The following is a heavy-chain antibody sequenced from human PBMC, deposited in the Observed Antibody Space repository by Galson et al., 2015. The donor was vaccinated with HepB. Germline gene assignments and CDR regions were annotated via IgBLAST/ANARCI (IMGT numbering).Heavy chain of an antibody. CDR3: ARMRCSSTSCYPHYYYGMDV. Sequence: SLRLSCAASGFTFSSYSMNWVRQAPGKGLEWVSYISSSSSTIYYADSVKGRFTISRDNAKNSLYLQMNSLRDEDTAVYYCARMRCSSTSCYPHYYYGMDVWGQGTTVTASS. CDR1: GFTFSSYS. J-gene: IGHJ6*02. V-gene: IGHV3-48*02. D-gene: IGHD2-2*01. CDR2: ISSSSSTI.